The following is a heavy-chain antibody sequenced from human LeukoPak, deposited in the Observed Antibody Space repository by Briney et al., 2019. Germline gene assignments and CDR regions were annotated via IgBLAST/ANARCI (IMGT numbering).Heavy chain of an antibody. V-gene: IGHV3-48*01. D-gene: IGHD3-22*01. CDR3: ARDPGRYYYDSSGSGDY. J-gene: IGHJ4*02. CDR1: GFTFISYS. Sequence: GSLRLSCAASGFTFISYSMNWVRQAPGKGLEWVSYISSSSSTIYYADSVKGRFTISRDNAKNSLYLQMNSLRAEDTAVYYCARDPGRYYYDSSGSGDYWGQGTLVTVSS. CDR2: ISSSSSTI.